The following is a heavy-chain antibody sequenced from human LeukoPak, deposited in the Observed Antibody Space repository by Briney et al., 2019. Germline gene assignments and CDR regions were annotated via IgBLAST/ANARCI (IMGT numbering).Heavy chain of an antibody. CDR3: ARVVAGLFDY. Sequence: SETLSLTCTVSGGSISSGDYYWSWIRQPPGKGLEWIGYIYYSGSTYYNPSLKSRVTISVDTSKNQFSLQLNSVTPEDTAVYYCARVVAGLFDYWGQGTLVTVSS. CDR2: IYYSGST. D-gene: IGHD6-19*01. V-gene: IGHV4-30-4*01. CDR1: GGSISSGDYY. J-gene: IGHJ4*02.